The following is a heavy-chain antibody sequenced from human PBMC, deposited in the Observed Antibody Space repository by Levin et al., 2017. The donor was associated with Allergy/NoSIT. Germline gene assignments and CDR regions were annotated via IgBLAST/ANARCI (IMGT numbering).Heavy chain of an antibody. Sequence: LGESLKISCAASGFTFSSYSMNWVRQAPGKGLEWVSYISSSSSTIYYADSVKGRFTISRDNAKNSLYLQMNSLRAEDTAVYYCARAVEMAPWGQGTLVTVSS. D-gene: IGHD5-24*01. CDR3: ARAVEMAP. J-gene: IGHJ5*02. V-gene: IGHV3-48*01. CDR2: ISSSSSTI. CDR1: GFTFSSYS.